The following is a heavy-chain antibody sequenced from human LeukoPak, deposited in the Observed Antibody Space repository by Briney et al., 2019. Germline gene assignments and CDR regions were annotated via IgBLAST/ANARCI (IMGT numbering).Heavy chain of an antibody. CDR3: ARGPYSYDSSGAFDI. J-gene: IGHJ3*02. CDR2: ISSSGST. V-gene: IGHV4-61*02. D-gene: IGHD3-22*01. CDR1: GDSISSGDYY. Sequence: KSSQTLSLTCTVSGDSISSGDYYWSWIRQPAGKGLEWIGRISSSGSTNYNPSLKSRVTISVDTSKNQFSLKVSSVTAADTAVYFCARGPYSYDSSGAFDIWGQGTMVTVSS.